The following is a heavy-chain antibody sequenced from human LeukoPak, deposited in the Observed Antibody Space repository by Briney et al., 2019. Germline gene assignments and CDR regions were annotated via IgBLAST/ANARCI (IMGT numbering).Heavy chain of an antibody. CDR3: ARATWIQLWLEGYYFDY. V-gene: IGHV4-59*01. CDR2: IYYSGST. Sequence: SETLSLTCTVSGGSISSYYWSWIRQPPGKGLEWIGYIYYSGSTNYNPSLKSRVTISVDTSKNQFSLKLSSVTAADTAVYYCARATWIQLWLEGYYFDYWGQGTLVTVSS. J-gene: IGHJ4*02. CDR1: GGSISSYY. D-gene: IGHD5-18*01.